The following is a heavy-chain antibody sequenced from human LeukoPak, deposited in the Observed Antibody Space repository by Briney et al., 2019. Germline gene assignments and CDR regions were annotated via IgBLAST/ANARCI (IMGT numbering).Heavy chain of an antibody. V-gene: IGHV3-23*01. J-gene: IGHJ4*02. CDR1: GFTFSSYA. Sequence: GGSLRFSCAASGFTFSSYAMSWVRQAPGKGLEWVSAISGSGGSTYYADSVKGRFTISRDNSKNTLCLQMNSLRAEDTAVYYCAKATRIAAAVDWGQGTLVTVSS. CDR3: AKATRIAAAVD. CDR2: ISGSGGST. D-gene: IGHD6-13*01.